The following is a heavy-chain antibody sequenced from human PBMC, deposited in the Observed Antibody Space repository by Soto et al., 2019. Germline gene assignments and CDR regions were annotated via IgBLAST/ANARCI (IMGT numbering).Heavy chain of an antibody. J-gene: IGHJ3*02. Sequence: QVQLVKSGAEVKKPGASVKVSCKASGYTFTGYYMHWVRQAPGQGLEWMGWINPNSGGTNSAQKFQGCVTMTRDTSISTAYMELNRLRSDDTAVYYCARGGYCSGGSCYGAVAFDIWGQGTMVTVSS. V-gene: IGHV1-2*04. CDR2: INPNSGGT. CDR1: GYTFTGYY. D-gene: IGHD2-15*01. CDR3: ARGGYCSGGSCYGAVAFDI.